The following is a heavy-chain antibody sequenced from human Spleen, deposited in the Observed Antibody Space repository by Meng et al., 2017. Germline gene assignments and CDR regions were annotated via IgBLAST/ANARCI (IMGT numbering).Heavy chain of an antibody. D-gene: IGHD3-9*01. CDR3: ARDWRGNDILTGYASRGWFDP. J-gene: IGHJ5*02. V-gene: IGHV1-8*02. CDR2: MNPNSGNT. Sequence: ASVKVSCKASGYTFPSSYMHWVRQAPGQGLEWMGWMNPNSGNTGYAQKFQGRVTMTTDTSTSTAYMELRGLRSDDTAVYYCARDWRGNDILTGYASRGWFDPWGQGTLVTVSS. CDR1: GYTFPSSY.